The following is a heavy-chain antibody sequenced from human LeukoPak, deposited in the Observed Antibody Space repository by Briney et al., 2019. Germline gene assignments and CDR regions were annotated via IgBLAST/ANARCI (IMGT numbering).Heavy chain of an antibody. J-gene: IGHJ3*02. Sequence: SETLSLTCTVSGGSISSYYWSWIRQPPGKGLEWIGYIYYSGSTNYNPSLKSRVTISVDTSKNQFSLKLSSVTAADTAVYCCARDGAYGGNSEAFDIWGQGTMVTVSS. CDR2: IYYSGST. CDR3: ARDGAYGGNSEAFDI. D-gene: IGHD4-23*01. CDR1: GGSISSYY. V-gene: IGHV4-59*01.